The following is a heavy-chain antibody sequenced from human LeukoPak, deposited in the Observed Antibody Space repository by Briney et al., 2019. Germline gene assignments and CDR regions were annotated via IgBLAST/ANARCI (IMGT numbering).Heavy chain of an antibody. D-gene: IGHD6-19*01. J-gene: IGHJ4*02. Sequence: GGSLRLSCAASGFTFSSYGMHWVRQAPGKGLEWVAVISYDGSNKYYADSVKGRFTISRDNSKNTLYLQMNSLRAEDTAVYYCAKDRSSGWRPQFDYWGQGTLVTVSS. CDR1: GFTFSSYG. CDR3: AKDRSSGWRPQFDY. V-gene: IGHV3-30*18. CDR2: ISYDGSNK.